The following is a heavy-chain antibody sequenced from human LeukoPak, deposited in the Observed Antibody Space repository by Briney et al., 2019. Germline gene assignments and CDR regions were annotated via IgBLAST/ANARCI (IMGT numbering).Heavy chain of an antibody. Sequence: SETLSLTCTVSGGSISSGDYYWSWIRQPPGKGLERIGYIYYSGSTYYNPSLKSRVTISVDTSKNQFSLKLSSVTAADTAVYYCARYTATTVTFDYWGQGTLVTVSS. D-gene: IGHD4-17*01. CDR2: IYYSGST. CDR3: ARYTATTVTFDY. V-gene: IGHV4-30-4*01. J-gene: IGHJ4*02. CDR1: GGSISSGDYY.